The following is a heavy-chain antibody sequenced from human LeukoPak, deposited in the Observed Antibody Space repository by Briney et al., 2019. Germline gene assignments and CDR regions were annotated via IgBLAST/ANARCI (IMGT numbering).Heavy chain of an antibody. CDR2: IYTSGST. V-gene: IGHV4-4*09. Sequence: SETLSLTCTVSGGSISSYYWSWIRQPPGKGLEWIGYIYTSGSTNYNPSLKSRVTISVDTSKNQFSLKLSSVTAADTAVYYCARHGHSTSWKLFDYWGQGTLVTVSS. CDR3: ARHGHSTSWKLFDY. D-gene: IGHD6-13*01. J-gene: IGHJ4*02. CDR1: GGSISSYY.